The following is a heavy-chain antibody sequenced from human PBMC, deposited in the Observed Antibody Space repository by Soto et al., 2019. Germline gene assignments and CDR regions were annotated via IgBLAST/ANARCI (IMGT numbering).Heavy chain of an antibody. V-gene: IGHV3-64*07. D-gene: IGHD3-10*01. J-gene: IGHJ6*02. Sequence: EVQLVESGGGLVQPGGSLRLSCAASGFSFSSYAMHWVRQAPGKGLEYVSVISPTGGSTYHSDSVKGRFTISRDNSKNTLYLQMGSLRAEDMAVYYCARAGFYYGSGSYGYGMDFWGQGTSVTVSS. CDR2: ISPTGGST. CDR3: ARAGFYYGSGSYGYGMDF. CDR1: GFSFSSYA.